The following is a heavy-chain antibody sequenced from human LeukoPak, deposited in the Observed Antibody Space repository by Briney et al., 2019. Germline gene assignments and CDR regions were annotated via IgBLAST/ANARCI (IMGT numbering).Heavy chain of an antibody. Sequence: GGSLRLSCAASGFTFSDYYMSWIRQAPGKGLEWVLYISSSGSTIYYADSVKGRFTISRDNAKNSLYLQMNSLRAEDTAVYYCARDYFTVRYAFDIWGQGTMVTVSS. J-gene: IGHJ3*02. CDR2: ISSSGSTI. V-gene: IGHV3-11*01. CDR3: ARDYFTVRYAFDI. CDR1: GFTFSDYY. D-gene: IGHD3-10*01.